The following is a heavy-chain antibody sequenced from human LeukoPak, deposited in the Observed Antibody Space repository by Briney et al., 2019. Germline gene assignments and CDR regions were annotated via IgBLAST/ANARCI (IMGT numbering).Heavy chain of an antibody. V-gene: IGHV4-30-4*07. D-gene: IGHD4-11*01. J-gene: IGHJ5*02. CDR1: GGSISSGGYS. Sequence: PSETLSLTCAVSGGSISSGGYSWSWIRQPPGKGLEWIGYIYYSGSTYYNPSLKSRVTLSVDTSKNQFSLKLSSVTAADTAVYYCARGRPPTPRFDPWGQGTLVTVSS. CDR2: IYYSGST. CDR3: ARGRPPTPRFDP.